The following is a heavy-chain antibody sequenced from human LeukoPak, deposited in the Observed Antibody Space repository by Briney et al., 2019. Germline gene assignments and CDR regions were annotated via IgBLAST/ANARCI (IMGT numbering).Heavy chain of an antibody. D-gene: IGHD3-9*01. CDR2: IYYSGST. V-gene: IGHV4-59*08. CDR1: GGSISSYY. Sequence: SETLSLTCTVSGGSISSYYWSWIRQPPGKGLEWVGYIYYSGSTNYNPSLKSRVTISVDTSKNQFSLKLSSVTAADTAVYYCARNDILRDAFDIWGQGTMVTVSS. J-gene: IGHJ3*02. CDR3: ARNDILRDAFDI.